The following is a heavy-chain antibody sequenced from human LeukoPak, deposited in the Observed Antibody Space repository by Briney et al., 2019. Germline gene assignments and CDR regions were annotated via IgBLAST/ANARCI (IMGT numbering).Heavy chain of an antibody. CDR3: ARDPPALEDFDY. J-gene: IGHJ4*02. Sequence: GRSLRPSSAASEFTSTSYNMNWVRQDPGKGLEWVSYIRGRGNNIKHADSVKGRFTVSRDNGKNSLYLHMSSLRAEDTAVYCARDPPALEDFDYWGQGTQVTVSS. CDR1: EFTSTSYN. CDR2: IRGRGNNI. V-gene: IGHV3-48*04.